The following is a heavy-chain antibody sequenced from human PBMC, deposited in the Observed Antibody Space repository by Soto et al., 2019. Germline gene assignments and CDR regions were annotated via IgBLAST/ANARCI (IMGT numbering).Heavy chain of an antibody. D-gene: IGHD1-26*01. V-gene: IGHV4-30-2*01. CDR3: ARNSERPGDRGAVYGMDV. J-gene: IGHJ6*02. Sequence: QLQLQESGSGLVKPSQTLSLTCAVSGGSISSGGYSWSWIRQPPGKGLEWIGYIHHSGRTYYTLSLKSRVTISVDRSKKQFSLRLNSVTAADTAVYYCARNSERPGDRGAVYGMDVWGQGTTVTVSS. CDR1: GGSISSGGYS. CDR2: IHHSGRT.